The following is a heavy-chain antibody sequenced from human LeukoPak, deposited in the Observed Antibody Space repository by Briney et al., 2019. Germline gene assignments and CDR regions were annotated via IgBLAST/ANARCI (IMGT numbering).Heavy chain of an antibody. V-gene: IGHV3-23*01. CDR2: ISGSGRST. CDR1: GFPFTNQA. Sequence: GGSLRLSCAASGFPFTNQAMTWVRQPPGRGLEWVSAISGSGRSTFYTDSVKGRFTISRDNSKKTLYLQMNSLRAEDTAIYYCAKDPSLTSGTHPWGQGTQVTVSS. CDR3: AKDPSLTSGTHP. D-gene: IGHD3-10*01. J-gene: IGHJ5*02.